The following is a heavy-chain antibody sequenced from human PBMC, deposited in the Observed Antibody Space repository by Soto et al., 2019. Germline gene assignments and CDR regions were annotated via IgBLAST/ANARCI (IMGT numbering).Heavy chain of an antibody. CDR1: GFTFSSYG. Sequence: PGGSLRLSCAASGFTFSSYGMHWVRQAPGKGLEWVAVISYDGSNKYYADSVKGRFTISRDNSKNTLYLQMNSLRAEDTAVYYCAKSLLGVVNLLPPEDYWGQGTLVTVSS. V-gene: IGHV3-30*18. CDR2: ISYDGSNK. J-gene: IGHJ4*02. D-gene: IGHD3-3*01. CDR3: AKSLLGVVNLLPPEDY.